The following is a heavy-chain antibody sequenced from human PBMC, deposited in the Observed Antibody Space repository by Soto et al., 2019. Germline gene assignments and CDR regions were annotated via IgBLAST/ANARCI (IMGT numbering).Heavy chain of an antibody. Sequence: SETLSLTCTVSGGSISNYNCNWIRQPAGKGLEWIGRIDTSGSTNYNPSLKSRVTMSGDTSKQEFALKLSSVTAPDTALYDCARGAQDFWSGPFGYWARATLVTVDS. CDR3: ARGAQDFWSGPFGY. V-gene: IGHV4-4*07. D-gene: IGHD3-3*01. CDR1: GGSISNYN. CDR2: IDTSGST. J-gene: IGHJ4*02.